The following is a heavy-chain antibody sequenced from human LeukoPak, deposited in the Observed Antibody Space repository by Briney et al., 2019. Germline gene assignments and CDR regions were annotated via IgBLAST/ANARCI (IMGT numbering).Heavy chain of an antibody. D-gene: IGHD6-13*01. CDR1: GFTFSNAW. J-gene: IGHJ4*02. V-gene: IGHV3-15*01. CDR3: TTGIAAAGPGGENDY. CDR2: IKSKTDGGTT. Sequence: PGGSLRLSCAASGFTFSNAWMSWVRQAPGKGLEWVGRIKSKTDGGTTDYAAPVKGRFTISRDDSKNTLYLQMNSLKTEDTAVYYCTTGIAAAGPGGENDYWGQGTLVTVSS.